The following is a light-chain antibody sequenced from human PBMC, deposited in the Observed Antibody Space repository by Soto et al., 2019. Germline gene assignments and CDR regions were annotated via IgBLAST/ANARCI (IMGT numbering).Light chain of an antibody. CDR2: RSD. V-gene: IGLV1-44*01. CDR3: AAWDDSLNAWA. CDR1: SSNIGRNT. J-gene: IGLJ3*02. Sequence: QSELTQPPSASGTPGQRVTISCSGSSSNIGRNTVKWYRQLPGTAPKLLIGRSDQRPSGVPDRFSGSQFGTSASLAISGLQSEDEADYICAAWDDSLNAWAFGGGTKLTVL.